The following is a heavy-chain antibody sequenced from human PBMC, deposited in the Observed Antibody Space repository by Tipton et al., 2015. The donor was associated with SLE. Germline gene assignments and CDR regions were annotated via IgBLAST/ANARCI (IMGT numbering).Heavy chain of an antibody. D-gene: IGHD6-6*01. J-gene: IGHJ4*02. CDR1: GFTFSSYG. Sequence: GSLRLSCAASGFTFSSYGMHWVRQAPGKGLEWVAFIRYDGSNKYYADSVKGRFTISRDNSKNTLYLQMNSLRAEDTAVYYCAKSFEYSSSAAFDYWGQGTLVTVSS. V-gene: IGHV3-30*02. CDR3: AKSFEYSSSAAFDY. CDR2: IRYDGSNK.